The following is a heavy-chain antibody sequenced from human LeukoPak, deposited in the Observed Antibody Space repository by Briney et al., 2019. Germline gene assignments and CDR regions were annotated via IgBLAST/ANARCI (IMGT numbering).Heavy chain of an antibody. CDR3: AKIRDYFDSSGYYYDY. D-gene: IGHD3-22*01. CDR2: INPNSGGT. J-gene: IGHJ4*02. V-gene: IGHV1-2*02. Sequence: GASVKVSCKASGYTFTDYYLHWVRQSPGQGLEWMGWINPNSGGTNYAQKFQGRVTMTRDTSISTAYMELSSLRSDDTAVYYCAKIRDYFDSSGYYYDYWGQGTLVTVSS. CDR1: GYTFTDYY.